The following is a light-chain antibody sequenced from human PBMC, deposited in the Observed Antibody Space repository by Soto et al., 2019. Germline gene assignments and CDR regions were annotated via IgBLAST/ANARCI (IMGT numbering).Light chain of an antibody. J-gene: IGLJ2*01. CDR3: QSYDSGLSAVL. CDR1: SSNIGADYD. CDR2: GND. V-gene: IGLV1-40*01. Sequence: QAVVTQPPSVSGAPGQRVTISCTGSSSNIGADYDVNWYQQFPGTAPKLLIDGNDNRPSGVPDRFAGSKSDTSASLAVTGLPAEDEAEYYCQSYDSGLSAVLFGGGTKLTVL.